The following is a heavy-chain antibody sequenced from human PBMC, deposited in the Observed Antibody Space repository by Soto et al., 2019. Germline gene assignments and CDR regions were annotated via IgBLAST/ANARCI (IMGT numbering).Heavy chain of an antibody. J-gene: IGHJ4*01. V-gene: IGHV4-39*07. CDR2: MNSSGST. CDR3: ARVDDY. CDR1: GGAINSDYYY. Sequence: PSETLSLTCSVSGGAINSDYYYWGWVRQSPGKGLEWIGEMNSSGSTNYNPSLKSRIAMSVDTSKNQFSLHLSSVTAADTAVYYCARVDDYWGHRMLVTVSS.